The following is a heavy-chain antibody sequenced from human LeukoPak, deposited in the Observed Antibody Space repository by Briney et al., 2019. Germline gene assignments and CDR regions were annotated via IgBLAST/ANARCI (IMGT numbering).Heavy chain of an antibody. Sequence: PSETLSLTCTVSGGSISSYYWNWMRQSPEKGLEWIGYVYDSGSTIYNPSLKSRVTISVDTSKNQFSLKLSSVTAADTAVYYCAREEIRSWFDPWGQGTLVTVSS. CDR2: VYDSGST. D-gene: IGHD5-24*01. CDR3: AREEIRSWFDP. V-gene: IGHV4-59*01. CDR1: GGSISSYY. J-gene: IGHJ5*02.